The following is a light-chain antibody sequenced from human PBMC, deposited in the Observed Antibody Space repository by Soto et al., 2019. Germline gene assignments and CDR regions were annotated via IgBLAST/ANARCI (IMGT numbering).Light chain of an antibody. CDR3: SSYTSSSTYV. CDR1: SSDVGGYNY. J-gene: IGLJ1*01. CDR2: EVS. V-gene: IGLV2-14*01. Sequence: QSALTPPASVSGSPGQSITISCTGTSSDVGGYNYVSWSQQHPGKAPQLMIYEVSNRPSGVSNRFSGSKSGNTASLTISGLQAEDEADYYCSSYTSSSTYVFGTGTKVTVL.